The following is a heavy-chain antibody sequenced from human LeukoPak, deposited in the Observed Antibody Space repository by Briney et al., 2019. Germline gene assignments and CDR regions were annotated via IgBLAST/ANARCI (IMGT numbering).Heavy chain of an antibody. V-gene: IGHV1-46*01. CDR3: ARDGYYGSGSYYKYNWFDP. J-gene: IGHJ5*02. CDR2: INPNGGST. Sequence: VSVKVSCKASGYTFTSYYMHWVRQAPGQGLEWMGIINPNGGSTSYAQKFQGRVTMTRDTSTSTVYMELSSLRSEDTAVYYCARDGYYGSGSYYKYNWFDPWGQGTLVTVSS. CDR1: GYTFTSYY. D-gene: IGHD3-10*01.